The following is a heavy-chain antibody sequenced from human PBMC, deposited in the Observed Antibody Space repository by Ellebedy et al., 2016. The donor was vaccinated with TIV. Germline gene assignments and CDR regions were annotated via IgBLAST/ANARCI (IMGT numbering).Heavy chain of an antibody. CDR3: ARRITGTYGDDALDI. Sequence: GESLKISCAASGFTVSYTYMSWVRQAPGKGLEWVSVIQTGGDTYYADSVRGRFTISRDSSKNKLYLQMNSLRAEDTAVYYCARRITGTYGDDALDIWGQGTMVTVSS. J-gene: IGHJ3*02. V-gene: IGHV3-53*01. CDR2: IQTGGDT. D-gene: IGHD1-20*01. CDR1: GFTVSYTY.